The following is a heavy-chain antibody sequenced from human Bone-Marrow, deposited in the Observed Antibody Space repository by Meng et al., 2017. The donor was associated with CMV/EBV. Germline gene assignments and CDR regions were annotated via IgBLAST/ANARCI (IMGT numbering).Heavy chain of an antibody. CDR2: IRSKAYGGTT. D-gene: IGHD2-2*01. CDR3: TTVRYCSSTSCRGWFDP. J-gene: IGHJ5*02. V-gene: IGHV3-49*04. CDR1: GSTFGDYA. Sequence: GESLKISCTASGSTFGDYAMSWVRQAPGKGLERGGFIRSKAYGGTTEYAASVKGRYTISRDDSKSIAYLQMNSLKTEDTAVYYCTTVRYCSSTSCRGWFDPWGQGTLVTVSS.